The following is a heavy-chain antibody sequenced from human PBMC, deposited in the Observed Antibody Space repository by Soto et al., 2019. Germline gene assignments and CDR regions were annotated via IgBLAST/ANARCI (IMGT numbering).Heavy chain of an antibody. CDR1: GYTFTSYY. V-gene: IGHV1-46*03. J-gene: IGHJ4*02. Sequence: ASVKVSCKASGYTFTSYYMHWVRQAPGQELEWMGIINPSGGSTSYAQKFQGRVTMTRDTSTSTVYMELSSLRSEDAAVYYCARGPVGGYYDSSGYLTNFDYWGQGTLVTVSS. CDR3: ARGPVGGYYDSSGYLTNFDY. D-gene: IGHD3-22*01. CDR2: INPSGGST.